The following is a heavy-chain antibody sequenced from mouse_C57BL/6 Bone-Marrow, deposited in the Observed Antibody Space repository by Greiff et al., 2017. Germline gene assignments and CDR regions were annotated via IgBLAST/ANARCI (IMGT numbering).Heavy chain of an antibody. CDR2: ISSGGSYT. CDR1: GFTFSSYG. CDR3: ARRVHLSGYFDV. J-gene: IGHJ1*03. V-gene: IGHV5-6*02. D-gene: IGHD1-1*01. Sequence: DVMLVESGGDLVKPGGSLKLSCAASGFTFSSYGMSWVRQTPDKRLEWVATISSGGSYTYYPDSVKGRFTISRDNAKNTLYLQMSSLKSEDTAMYYCARRVHLSGYFDVWGTGTTVTVSS.